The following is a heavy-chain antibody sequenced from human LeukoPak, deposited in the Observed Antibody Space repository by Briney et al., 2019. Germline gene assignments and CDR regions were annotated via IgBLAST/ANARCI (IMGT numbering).Heavy chain of an antibody. CDR2: INPSGGST. Sequence: ASVKVSCKASGYTFTSYYMHWVRQAPGQGLEWMGIINPSGGSTSYAQKFQGRVTMTRDTSTSTVYMELSSLRSEDTAVYYCARDPDCSSTSCYTAPYNWFDPWGQRTLVTVSS. V-gene: IGHV1-46*01. D-gene: IGHD2-2*02. J-gene: IGHJ5*02. CDR1: GYTFTSYY. CDR3: ARDPDCSSTSCYTAPYNWFDP.